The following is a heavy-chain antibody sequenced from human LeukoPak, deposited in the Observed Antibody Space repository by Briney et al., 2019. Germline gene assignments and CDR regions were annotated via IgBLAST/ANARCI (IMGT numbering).Heavy chain of an antibody. J-gene: IGHJ6*02. CDR1: GYTFTVYY. CDR3: ARDTYSSSYYGMDV. D-gene: IGHD6-13*01. CDR2: INPNSGGT. Sequence: ASVTVSCTASGYTFTVYYMHWVRPAPGQGLEWMGWINPNSGGTNYAQKFQGWVTMTRDTSISTAYMELSRLRSDDTAVYYCARDTYSSSYYGMDVWGQGTTVTVSS. V-gene: IGHV1-2*04.